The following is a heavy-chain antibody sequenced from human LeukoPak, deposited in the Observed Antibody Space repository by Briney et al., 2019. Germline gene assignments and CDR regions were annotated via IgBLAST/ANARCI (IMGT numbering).Heavy chain of an antibody. V-gene: IGHV6-1*01. CDR2: TYYRSKWYN. J-gene: IGHJ4*02. Sequence: SQTLSLTRAISGDSVSSNSAAWNWIRQSPSRGLEWLGRTYYRSKWYNDYAVSVKSRITINPDTSKNQFSLQLNSVTPEDTAVYYCARGDRTQLSPRFDYWGQGTLVTVSS. CDR3: ARGDRTQLSPRFDY. D-gene: IGHD2/OR15-2a*01. CDR1: GDSVSSNSAA.